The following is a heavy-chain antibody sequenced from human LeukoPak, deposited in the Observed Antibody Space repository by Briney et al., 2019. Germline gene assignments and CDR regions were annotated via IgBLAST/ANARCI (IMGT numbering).Heavy chain of an antibody. V-gene: IGHV1-24*01. Sequence: ASVKVSCKVSGYTLTELSMHWVRQAPGKGLEWMGGFDPEDGETIYAQKFQGRVTMTEDTSTDTAYMELSSLRSEDTAVYYCARVAGMTSGSYYANDYWGQGTLVTVSS. CDR2: FDPEDGET. D-gene: IGHD1-26*01. J-gene: IGHJ4*02. CDR3: ARVAGMTSGSYYANDY. CDR1: GYTLTELS.